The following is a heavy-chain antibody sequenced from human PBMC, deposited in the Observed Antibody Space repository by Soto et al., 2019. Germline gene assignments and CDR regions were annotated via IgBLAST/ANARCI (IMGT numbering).Heavy chain of an antibody. CDR1: GFTFSSYA. Sequence: GGSLRLSCAASGFTFSSYAMHWVRQAPGKGLEWVAVISYDGSNKYYADSVKGRFTISRDNSKNTLYLQMNSLRAEDTAVYYCARDGGPDIVLVPAAGPSFNYWGQGTLVTVSS. CDR3: ARDGGPDIVLVPAAGPSFNY. CDR2: ISYDGSNK. J-gene: IGHJ4*02. D-gene: IGHD2-2*01. V-gene: IGHV3-30-3*01.